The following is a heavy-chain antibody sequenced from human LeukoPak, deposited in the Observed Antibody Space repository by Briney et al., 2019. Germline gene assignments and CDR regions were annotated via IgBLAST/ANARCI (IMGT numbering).Heavy chain of an antibody. CDR1: GGSISSSSSY. CDR2: VYYSGST. D-gene: IGHD3/OR15-3a*01. V-gene: IGHV4-39*01. Sequence: SETLSLTCTVSGGSISSSSSYWGWIRQPPGKGLEWIGSVYYSGSTYYNPSLKSRITISVDTSKNQFSLNLNSVTAADTAVYYCASLHDFWTGYFVYWGPGTLVTVSS. CDR3: ASLHDFWTGYFVY. J-gene: IGHJ4*02.